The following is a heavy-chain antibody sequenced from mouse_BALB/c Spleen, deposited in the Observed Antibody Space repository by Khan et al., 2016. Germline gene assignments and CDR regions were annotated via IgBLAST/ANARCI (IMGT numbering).Heavy chain of an antibody. Sequence: VQLQQSGPELVKPGASVKMSCKASGYTFTSYVMHWVKQKPGQGLEWIGYINPYNDGTKYNEKFKGKATLTSDKSSSTAYIELSSLTSEDSAVYYCARSGGNYAMDYWGQGTSVTVSS. D-gene: IGHD1-1*02. V-gene: IGHV1S136*01. CDR2: INPYNDGT. J-gene: IGHJ4*01. CDR3: ARSGGNYAMDY. CDR1: GYTFTSYV.